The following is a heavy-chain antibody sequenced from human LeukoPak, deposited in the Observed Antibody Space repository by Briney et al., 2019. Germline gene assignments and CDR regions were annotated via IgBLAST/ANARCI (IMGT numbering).Heavy chain of an antibody. CDR2: IWYDGSDE. J-gene: IGHJ4*02. D-gene: IGHD2-15*01. Sequence: QPGGSLRLSCAASKFIFSDYGMHWVRQAPGKGLEWVAFIWYDGSDEYYADSVKGRFTISRDNAKNSLYMQMNSLRAEDTAVYYCVRQRRYCSGDSCYQRTFDYWGQGTLVTVSS. V-gene: IGHV3-33*01. CDR1: KFIFSDYG. CDR3: VRQRRYCSGDSCYQRTFDY.